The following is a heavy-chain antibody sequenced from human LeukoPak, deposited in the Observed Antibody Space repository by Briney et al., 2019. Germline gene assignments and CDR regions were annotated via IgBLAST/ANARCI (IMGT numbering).Heavy chain of an antibody. CDR3: AITVVALCSNFDY. CDR1: GYSISSGYY. D-gene: IGHD4-23*01. J-gene: IGHJ4*02. Sequence: SETLSLTCAVSGYSISSGYYWGWIRQPPGKGLEWIGSIYHSGSTYYNPSLKSRVTISVDTSKNQFSLKLSSVTAADTAVYYCAITVVALCSNFDYWGQGTLVTVSS. V-gene: IGHV4-38-2*01. CDR2: IYHSGST.